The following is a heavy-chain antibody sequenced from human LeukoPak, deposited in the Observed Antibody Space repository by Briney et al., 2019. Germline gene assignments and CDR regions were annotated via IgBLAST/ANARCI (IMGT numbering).Heavy chain of an antibody. Sequence: ASVKVSCKASGYTFTSYYMHWVRQAPGQGLEWMGIINPSGGSTTYAQNFQGRVTMTRETSTSTVYMELSSLRSEDTAVHYCARGWDEWFYFDYWGQGTLVTVSS. J-gene: IGHJ4*02. CDR2: INPSGGST. CDR3: ARGWDEWFYFDY. V-gene: IGHV1-46*01. D-gene: IGHD3-3*01. CDR1: GYTFTSYY.